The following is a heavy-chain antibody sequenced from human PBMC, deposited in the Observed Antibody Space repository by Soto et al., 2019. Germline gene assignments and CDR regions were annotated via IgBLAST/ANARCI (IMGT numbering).Heavy chain of an antibody. CDR3: AAGYSSSWRFDY. Sequence: ASVKVSCKASGYTFTGYYMHWVRQAPGQGLEWMRWINPNSGGTNYAQKFQGWVTMTRDTSISTAYMELSRLRSDYTAVYYCAAGYSSSWRFDYWGQGTLVTVSS. V-gene: IGHV1-2*04. CDR1: GYTFTGYY. D-gene: IGHD6-13*01. CDR2: INPNSGGT. J-gene: IGHJ4*02.